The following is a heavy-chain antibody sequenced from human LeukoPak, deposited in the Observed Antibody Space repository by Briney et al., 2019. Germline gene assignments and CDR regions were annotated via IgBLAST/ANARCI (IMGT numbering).Heavy chain of an antibody. D-gene: IGHD6-19*01. CDR1: GGSISSYY. J-gene: IGHJ4*02. CDR3: ARDPIGSGGTIDY. CDR2: IYYSGST. Sequence: PSETLSLTCTVSGGSISSYYWSWIRQPPGKGLEWIGYIYYSGSTNYNPSLKSRVTISVDTSKNQFSLKLSSVTAADTAIYFCARDPIGSGGTIDYWGQGTLVTVFS. V-gene: IGHV4-59*01.